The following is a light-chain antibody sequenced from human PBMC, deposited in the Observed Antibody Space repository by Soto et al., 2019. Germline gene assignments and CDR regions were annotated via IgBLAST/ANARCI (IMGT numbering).Light chain of an antibody. J-gene: IGKJ1*01. CDR3: QQYASSLT. CDR2: GAS. V-gene: IGKV3-20*01. CDR1: QSVDSAF. Sequence: EIVLTQSPGSLSLSLGERATLSCRASQSVDSAFFAWYQQKPGQPPRLLMYGASRRATGIPDRFSGSGSGTAFTLSISRLEPEYFAVYYCQQYASSLTFGQGTKVEI.